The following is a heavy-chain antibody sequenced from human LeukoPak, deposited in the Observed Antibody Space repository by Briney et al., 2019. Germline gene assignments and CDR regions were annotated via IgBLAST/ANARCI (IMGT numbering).Heavy chain of an antibody. CDR2: IYYSGST. Sequence: SETLSLTCSVSGGSISSGGYYWSWIRQHPGKGLEWIGYIYYSGSTYYNPSLKSRVTISVDTSKNQFSLKLSSVTAADTAVYYCARARDYYDSSVYSPDYWAQETLVTV. J-gene: IGHJ4*02. V-gene: IGHV4-31*03. CDR1: GGSISSGGYY. CDR3: ARARDYYDSSVYSPDY. D-gene: IGHD3-22*01.